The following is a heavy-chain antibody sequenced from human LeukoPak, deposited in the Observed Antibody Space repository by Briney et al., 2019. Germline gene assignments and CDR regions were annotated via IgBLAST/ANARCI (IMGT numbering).Heavy chain of an antibody. V-gene: IGHV3-23*01. D-gene: IGHD3-10*01. CDR3: AKGSLRDTMVRGVIRTRYYYMDV. Sequence: PGGSLRLSCAASGFTFSSYAMSWVRQAPGKGLEWVSAISGSGGRTYYADSVKGRFTISRDNSKNTLYLQMNSLRAEDTAVYYCAKGSLRDTMVRGVIRTRYYYMDVWGKGTTVTVSS. CDR1: GFTFSSYA. CDR2: ISGSGGRT. J-gene: IGHJ6*03.